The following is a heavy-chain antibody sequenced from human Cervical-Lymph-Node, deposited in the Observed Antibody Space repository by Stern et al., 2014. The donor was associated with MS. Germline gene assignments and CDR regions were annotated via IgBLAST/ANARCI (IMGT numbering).Heavy chain of an antibody. CDR3: ARGNWNYEGMGY. V-gene: IGHV3-33*01. Sequence: VQLVESGGGVVQPGRSLRLSCAASGFTFSNYGMHWVRQAPGKGLEWVAVIWHDGNKKYYSDSVKGRFTILRDNSQNTLFLQMSSLTAEDAALYYCARGNWNYEGMGYWGQGTLVTVSS. D-gene: IGHD1-7*01. CDR1: GFTFSNYG. J-gene: IGHJ4*02. CDR2: IWHDGNKK.